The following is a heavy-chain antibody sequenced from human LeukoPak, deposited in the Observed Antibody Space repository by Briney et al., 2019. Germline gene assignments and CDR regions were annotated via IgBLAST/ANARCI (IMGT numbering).Heavy chain of an antibody. CDR2: IIPFYGSP. CDR3: PGFFYHNSQDAFDL. CDR1: GGSFTFTSHA. V-gene: IGHV1-69*13. Sequence: SVKVSCKASGGSFTFTSHAITWVRPAPGQALEWMAGIIPFYGSPSYAQRFQGRVTITSVEAARTDYMELCSRRSEDRAVLYGPGFFYHNSQDAFDLWSQETMVTVSS. D-gene: IGHD2/OR15-2a*01. J-gene: IGHJ3*01.